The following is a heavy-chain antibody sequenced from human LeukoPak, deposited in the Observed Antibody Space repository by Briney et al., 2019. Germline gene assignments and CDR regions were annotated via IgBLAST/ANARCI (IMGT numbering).Heavy chain of an antibody. Sequence: ASVKVSSKASGYTFTTYGISWVRQAPGQGREWLGRISVYNGNTNYAQKLQGRVTMTTDTSTSTAYMELRSLRSDDTAVYYCARMILLLGDVLTVPPRGFDYWGQGTLVTVSS. CDR2: ISVYNGNT. D-gene: IGHD3-9*01. CDR3: ARMILLLGDVLTVPPRGFDY. J-gene: IGHJ4*02. V-gene: IGHV1-18*01. CDR1: GYTFTTYG.